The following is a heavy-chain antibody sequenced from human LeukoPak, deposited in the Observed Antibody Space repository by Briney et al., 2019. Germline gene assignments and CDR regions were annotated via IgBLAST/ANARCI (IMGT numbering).Heavy chain of an antibody. J-gene: IGHJ4*02. D-gene: IGHD3-10*01. CDR2: ISGSGGNT. V-gene: IGHV3-23*01. CDR3: ANGGSMIRGVPGPFDY. CDR1: GFIFSNYA. Sequence: GGSLRLSCAASGFIFSNYAMSWVRQAPGKGLECVSVISGSGGNTYYADSVKGRFTISRDKSKNTVYLQMNSLRAEDTAVYYCANGGSMIRGVPGPFDYWGQGILVIVSA.